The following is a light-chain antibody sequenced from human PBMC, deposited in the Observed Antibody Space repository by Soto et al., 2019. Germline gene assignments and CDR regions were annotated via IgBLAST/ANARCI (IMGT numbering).Light chain of an antibody. V-gene: IGKV3-20*01. CDR3: QQYGSSPYT. CDR2: RIC. CDR1: QSVPNSL. J-gene: IGKJ2*01. Sequence: VLTQCPCTLSWSPGAVASLSCRASQSVPNSLLAWYRQTPGQAPRLLIYRICNRATGVPDRFSGSGSGTDFTLTISRLESADFAVYYCQQYGSSPYTFGQGTEVDI.